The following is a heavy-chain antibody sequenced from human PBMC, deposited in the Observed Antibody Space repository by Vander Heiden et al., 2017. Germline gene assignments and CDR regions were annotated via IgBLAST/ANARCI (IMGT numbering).Heavy chain of an antibody. CDR3: ARVGTTVTTNWFDP. Sequence: EVQLVESGGGLVKPGGSLRLSCAASGFTFSSYSMNWVRQAPGKGLEWFSSISSSSSYIYYADSVKGRFTISRDNAKNSLYLQMNSLRAEDTAVYYCARVGTTVTTNWFDPWGQGTLVTVSS. J-gene: IGHJ5*02. CDR2: ISSSSSYI. D-gene: IGHD4-17*01. V-gene: IGHV3-21*01. CDR1: GFTFSSYS.